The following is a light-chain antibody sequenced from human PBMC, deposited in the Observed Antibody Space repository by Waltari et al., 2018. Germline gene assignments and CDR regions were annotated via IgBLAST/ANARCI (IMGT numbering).Light chain of an antibody. V-gene: IGKV1-39*01. CDR1: QNIKNY. J-gene: IGKJ2*01. Sequence: DIQMTQSPSSLSASVGDRVTITCRASQNIKNYLNWYQQKPGKAPNLLMYAASTLQSGVPSRFSGSGSETDFTLTITSLQPEDFATYYCQQSYSTPYTFAQGTKLEIK. CDR3: QQSYSTPYT. CDR2: AAS.